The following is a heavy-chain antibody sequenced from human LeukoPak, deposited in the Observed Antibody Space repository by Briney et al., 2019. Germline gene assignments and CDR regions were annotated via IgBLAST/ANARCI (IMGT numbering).Heavy chain of an antibody. V-gene: IGHV3-23*01. J-gene: IGHJ3*02. Sequence: SGGSLRLSCAASGFTFSSYAMSWVRQAPGKGLEWVSAISGSGGSTYYADSVKGRSTISRDNSKNTLYLQMNSLRAEDTAVYYCAKARAGMYSSGWYSDAFDIWGQGTMVTVSS. D-gene: IGHD6-19*01. CDR3: AKARAGMYSSGWYSDAFDI. CDR1: GFTFSSYA. CDR2: ISGSGGST.